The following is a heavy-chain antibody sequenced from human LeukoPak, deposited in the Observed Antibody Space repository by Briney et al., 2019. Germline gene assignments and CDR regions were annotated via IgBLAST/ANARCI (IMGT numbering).Heavy chain of an antibody. CDR2: ISSSGRTI. Sequence: GGSLRLSCAASGFTFSSYNMNWVRQAPGKGLEWVSYISSSGRTIYYADSVKGRFTISRDNAKNLLYLQMNSLRAEDTAIYYCARVIRPCSGTSCSRGWFDRWGQGTLVTVSS. J-gene: IGHJ5*02. CDR1: GFTFSSYN. CDR3: ARVIRPCSGTSCSRGWFDR. D-gene: IGHD2-2*01. V-gene: IGHV3-48*01.